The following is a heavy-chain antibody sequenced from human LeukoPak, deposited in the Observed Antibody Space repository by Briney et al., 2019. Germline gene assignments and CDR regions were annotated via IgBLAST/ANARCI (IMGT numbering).Heavy chain of an antibody. Sequence: PSETLSLTCTVSGGSISSSSYYWGWIRQPPGKGLEWIGSIYYSGSTYYNPSLKSRVTISVDTPKNQFSLKLSSVTAADTAVYYCARHPLAGATAPNYFDYWGQGTLVTVSS. J-gene: IGHJ4*02. CDR2: IYYSGST. V-gene: IGHV4-39*01. CDR1: GGSISSSSYY. CDR3: ARHPLAGATAPNYFDY. D-gene: IGHD6-25*01.